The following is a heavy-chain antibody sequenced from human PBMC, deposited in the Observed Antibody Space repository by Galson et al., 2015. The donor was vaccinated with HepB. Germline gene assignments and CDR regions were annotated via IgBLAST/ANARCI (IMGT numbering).Heavy chain of an antibody. D-gene: IGHD6-19*01. J-gene: IGHJ5*02. CDR2: INPSGGST. V-gene: IGHV1-46*03. Sequence: SVKVSCKASGYTFTSYYMHWVRQAPGQGLEWMGIINPSGGSTSYAQKFQGRVTMARDTSTSTVYMELSSLRSQDTAVYYCARVGMVDSGWLNWFDPWGQGTLVTVSS. CDR3: ARVGMVDSGWLNWFDP. CDR1: GYTFTSYY.